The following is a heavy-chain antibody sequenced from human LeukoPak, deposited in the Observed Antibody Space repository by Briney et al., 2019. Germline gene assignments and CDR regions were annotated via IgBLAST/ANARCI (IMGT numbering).Heavy chain of an antibody. V-gene: IGHV3-23*01. CDR3: AKELGGKTT. Sequence: PGGSLRLSCAASGITFIKYSMTWVRQAPGKGLEWVSAISGSGGSTYYADSVKGRFTISRDNSKNTLYLQMNSLRAEDTAVYYCAKELGGKTTWGQGTLVTVSS. J-gene: IGHJ5*02. CDR1: GITFIKYS. D-gene: IGHD3-16*01. CDR2: ISGSGGST.